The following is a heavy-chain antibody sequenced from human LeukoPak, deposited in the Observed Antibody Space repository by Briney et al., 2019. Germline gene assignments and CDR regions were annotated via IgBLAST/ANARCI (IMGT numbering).Heavy chain of an antibody. CDR2: IKQDGSEN. CDR3: ATDLGSSRPNF. D-gene: IGHD6-13*01. CDR1: GFSFSTYW. J-gene: IGHJ4*02. Sequence: GGSLRLSCAASGFSFSTYWMTWVRQPPGKGLEWVANIKQDGSENYYVDSARGRFTISRDNAKNSLYLQMNSLTAEGTAVYYCATDLGSSRPNFWGQGILVTVSS. V-gene: IGHV3-7*01.